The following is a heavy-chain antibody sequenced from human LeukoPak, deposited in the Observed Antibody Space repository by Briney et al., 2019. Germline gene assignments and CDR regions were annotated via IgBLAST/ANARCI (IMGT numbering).Heavy chain of an antibody. J-gene: IGHJ4*02. CDR3: ARDLLSLPHKYFDS. D-gene: IGHD3-16*01. CDR1: GFTFSNYG. Sequence: GGSLRLSCAASGFTFSNYGMHWVRQAPGKGLEWVAYIRYDGSQKYYGDSVKGRFTISRDNSKNTVYLQMNSLRDEDTAVYYCARDLLSLPHKYFDSWGQGTLVTVSS. CDR2: IRYDGSQK. V-gene: IGHV3-30*02.